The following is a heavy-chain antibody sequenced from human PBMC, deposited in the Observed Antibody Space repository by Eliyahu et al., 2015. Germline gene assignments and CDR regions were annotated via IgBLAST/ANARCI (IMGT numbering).Heavy chain of an antibody. V-gene: IGHV1-3*04. CDR1: GNTLTNYV. Sequence: QVNLVQSGAEAKKPGASVKLSCEASGNTLTNYVIHWVRQAPGQTLEWMGWIDIRYRSTRYSQRFQGRLTITRDTSASTTYMDLSSLRSEDTGVFYCARSPREGDGMDVWGQGTTITVSS. J-gene: IGHJ6*02. CDR2: IDIRYRST. CDR3: ARSPREGDGMDV.